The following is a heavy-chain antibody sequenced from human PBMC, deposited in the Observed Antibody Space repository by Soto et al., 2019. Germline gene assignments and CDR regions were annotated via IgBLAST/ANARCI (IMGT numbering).Heavy chain of an antibody. J-gene: IGHJ4*02. CDR3: ARQEAAAPTDYFDY. CDR2: IYYSGST. CDR1: GGSISSSSYY. Sequence: ASETLSLTCTVSGGSISSSSYYWGWIRQPPGKGLEWIGSIYYSGSTYYNPSLKSRVTISVDTSKNQFSLKLSSVTAADTAVYYCARQEAAAPTDYFDYWGQGTLVTVS. D-gene: IGHD6-13*01. V-gene: IGHV4-39*01.